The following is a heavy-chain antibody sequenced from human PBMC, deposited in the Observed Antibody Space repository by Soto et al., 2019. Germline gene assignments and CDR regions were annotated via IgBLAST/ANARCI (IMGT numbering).Heavy chain of an antibody. CDR1: GFTFSSYA. J-gene: IGHJ4*02. CDR3: ARVGFGELLGFDY. V-gene: IGHV3-30-3*01. Sequence: GGSLRLSCAASGFTFSSYAMHWVRQAPGKGLEWVAVISYDGSNKYYADSVKGRFTISRDNSKNTLYLQMNSLRAEDTAVYYCARVGFGELLGFDYWGQGTLVTVSS. CDR2: ISYDGSNK. D-gene: IGHD3-10*01.